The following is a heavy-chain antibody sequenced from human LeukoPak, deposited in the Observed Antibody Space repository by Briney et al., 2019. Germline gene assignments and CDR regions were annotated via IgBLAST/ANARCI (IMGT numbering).Heavy chain of an antibody. V-gene: IGHV3-21*01. CDR1: GFTFSSYS. CDR2: ISSSSSYI. J-gene: IGHJ3*02. CDR3: ARESVAYDFWDIERDAFDI. Sequence: GGSLRLSCAASGFTFSSYSMNWVRQAPGKGLEWVSSISSSSSYIYYADSVKGRFTISRDNAKNSLYLQMNSLRAEDTAVYYCARESVAYDFWDIERDAFDIWGQGTMVTVSS. D-gene: IGHD3/OR15-3a*01.